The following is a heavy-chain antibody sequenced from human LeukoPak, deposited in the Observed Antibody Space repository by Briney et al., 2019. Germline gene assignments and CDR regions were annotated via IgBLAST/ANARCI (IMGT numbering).Heavy chain of an antibody. CDR1: GFTVSSNH. D-gene: IGHD3-10*01. Sequence: PGGSLRLSCAASGFTVSSNHMSWVRQAPGKGLEWVSVIYSGGSTYYADSVKGRYTISRDNSKNTLYLQMNSLRAEDTAVYYCARSKGAGYYYGSGSPPRFDYWGQGTLVTVPS. CDR3: ARSKGAGYYYGSGSPPRFDY. V-gene: IGHV3-53*01. CDR2: IYSGGST. J-gene: IGHJ4*02.